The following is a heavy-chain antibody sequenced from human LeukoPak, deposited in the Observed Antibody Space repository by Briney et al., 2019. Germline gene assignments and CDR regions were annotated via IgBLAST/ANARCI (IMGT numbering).Heavy chain of an antibody. CDR3: ARDRGWFDP. D-gene: IGHD2-15*01. Sequence: GASVKVSCKASGYTFTTYYMHWVRQAPGQGLEWMGVINPSGGSTSYAQKFQGRVTMTRDTSTSTVYMELSSLTSKDTAVYYCARDRGWFDPWGQGTLVTVSS. J-gene: IGHJ5*02. V-gene: IGHV1-46*01. CDR2: INPSGGST. CDR1: GYTFTTYY.